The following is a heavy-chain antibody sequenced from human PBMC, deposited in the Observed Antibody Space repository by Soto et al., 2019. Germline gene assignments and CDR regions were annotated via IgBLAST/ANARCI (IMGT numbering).Heavy chain of an antibody. CDR1: GFTFSSYG. CDR2: IWYDGSNK. D-gene: IGHD3-9*01. Sequence: GGSLRLSCAASGFTFSSYGMHWVRQAPGKGLEWVEVIWYDGSNKYYADSVKGRFTISRDISKNTLYLQMNSLRAEDTAVYYCARDADILTGSDAFDIWGQGTMVTVSS. V-gene: IGHV3-33*01. J-gene: IGHJ3*02. CDR3: ARDADILTGSDAFDI.